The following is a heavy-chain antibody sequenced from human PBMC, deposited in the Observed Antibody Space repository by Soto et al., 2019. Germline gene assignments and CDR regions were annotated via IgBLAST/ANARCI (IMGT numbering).Heavy chain of an antibody. J-gene: IGHJ6*02. Sequence: ASVKVSCKASGGTFSSYAISWVRQAPGQGLEWMGGIIPIFGTANYAQKFQGRVTITADKSTSTAYMELSSLRSEDTAVYYCASPDYSSSPYYYGMDVWGQGTTVTVS. D-gene: IGHD6-6*01. CDR2: IIPIFGTA. CDR1: GGTFSSYA. CDR3: ASPDYSSSPYYYGMDV. V-gene: IGHV1-69*06.